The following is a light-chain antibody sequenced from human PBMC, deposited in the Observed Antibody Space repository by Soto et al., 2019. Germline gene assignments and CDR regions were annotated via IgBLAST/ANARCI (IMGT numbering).Light chain of an antibody. V-gene: IGKV3D-15*01. Sequence: EIVMTQSPATLSVSPGERATLSCTASHYIYSNVAWFQQRPGQAPRLLIYGASNRATGIPDRFSGSGSGTDFTLTISSLQSEDFATYYCQQYNSYWTFGQGTKVDIK. CDR2: GAS. J-gene: IGKJ1*01. CDR3: QQYNSYWT. CDR1: HYIYSN.